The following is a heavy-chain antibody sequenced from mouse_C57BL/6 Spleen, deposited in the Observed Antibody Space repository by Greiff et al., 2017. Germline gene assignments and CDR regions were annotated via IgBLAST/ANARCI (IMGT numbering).Heavy chain of an antibody. Sequence: EVKLQESGGGLVQPGGSMKLSCAASGFTFSDAWMDWVRQSPEKGLEWVAEIRNKANNHATYYAESVKGRFTISRDDSKSSVYLQMNSLRAEDTGIYYCTAYGSSSSYYYAMDYWGQGTSVTVSS. J-gene: IGHJ4*01. CDR2: IRNKANNHAT. CDR3: TAYGSSSSYYYAMDY. D-gene: IGHD1-1*01. CDR1: GFTFSDAW. V-gene: IGHV6-6*01.